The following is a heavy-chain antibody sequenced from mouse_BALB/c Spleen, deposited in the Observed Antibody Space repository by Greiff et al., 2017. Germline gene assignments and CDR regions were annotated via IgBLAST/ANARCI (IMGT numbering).Heavy chain of an antibody. Sequence: VQLQQSGAELVKPGASVKLSCTASGFNFTDTYMHWVKQRPEQGLEWIGRIDPANGNTKYDPKFQGKATITADTSSNTAYLQLSSLTSEDTAVYYCARYDYYAMDYWGQGTSVTVSS. J-gene: IGHJ4*01. V-gene: IGHV14-3*02. CDR1: GFNFTDTY. CDR3: ARYDYYAMDY. CDR2: IDPANGNT.